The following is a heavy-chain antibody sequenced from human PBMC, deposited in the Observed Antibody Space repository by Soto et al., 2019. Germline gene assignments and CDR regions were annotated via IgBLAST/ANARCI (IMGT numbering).Heavy chain of an antibody. CDR1: GGSVSSDSHY. D-gene: IGHD6-13*01. CDR2: IHYTGST. J-gene: IGHJ4*02. CDR3: ASLEYSSSWYGGKVDY. V-gene: IGHV4-61*01. Sequence: PSETLSLTCTVSGGSVSSDSHYWTWIRQPPGKGLEWIGYIHYTGSTNYNPSLRSRVTISVDTSKNQFSLKLGSVTAADTAVYYCASLEYSSSWYGGKVDYWGQGTLVTVSS.